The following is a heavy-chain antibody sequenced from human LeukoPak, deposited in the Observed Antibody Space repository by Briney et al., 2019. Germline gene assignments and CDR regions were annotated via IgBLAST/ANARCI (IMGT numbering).Heavy chain of an antibody. CDR3: VSGGHMDV. D-gene: IGHD3-16*01. CDR1: GLRLSSYW. V-gene: IGHV3-7*01. Sequence: GGSLRLSCAVSGLRLSSYWMTWGRPAPGKGLEWVANIKEDGSERYYVDSVKGRFTISRDSAKNSLYLQMNSLRAEDTAVYYCVSGGHMDVWGKGTTVTVSS. CDR2: IKEDGSER. J-gene: IGHJ6*03.